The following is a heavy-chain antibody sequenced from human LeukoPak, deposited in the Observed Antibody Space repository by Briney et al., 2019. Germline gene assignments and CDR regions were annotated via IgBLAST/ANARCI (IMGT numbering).Heavy chain of an antibody. CDR2: IYYSGST. CDR1: GGSISSYY. D-gene: IGHD3-10*01. V-gene: IGHV4-59*01. Sequence: SETLSLTCTVSGGSISSYYWSWIRQPPGKGLEWIGYIYYSGSTNYNPSLKSRVTISVDTSKNQFSLKLSSVTAADTAVYYCASITMVRGGTDYWGQGTLVTVSS. CDR3: ASITMVRGGTDY. J-gene: IGHJ4*02.